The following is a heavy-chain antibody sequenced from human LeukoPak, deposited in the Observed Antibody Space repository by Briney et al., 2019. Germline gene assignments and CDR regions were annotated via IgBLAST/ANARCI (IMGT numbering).Heavy chain of an antibody. J-gene: IGHJ5*02. D-gene: IGHD6-13*01. CDR3: AKDSSSSWYGWFDP. Sequence: GGSLRLSCAASGFTFSSYGMHWVRQAPGKGLEWVAFIRYDGSNKYYADSVEGRFTISRDNSKNTLYLQMNSLRAEDTAVYYCAKDSSSSWYGWFDPWGQGTLVTVSS. V-gene: IGHV3-30*02. CDR1: GFTFSSYG. CDR2: IRYDGSNK.